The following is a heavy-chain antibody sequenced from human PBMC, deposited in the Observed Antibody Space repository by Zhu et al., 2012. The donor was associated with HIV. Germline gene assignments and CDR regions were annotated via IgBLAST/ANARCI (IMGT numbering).Heavy chain of an antibody. CDR1: GYSISRGFF. Sequence: QVQMQESGPGLVKPSETLSLACAVSGYSISRGFFWGWIRQSPGKGWSGLAVSIILGAPTTPRPQESSHHISGHVQDQFSLKVTSVTAADTAVYYCARQVPYYHTSGWKNFDFVGPGRLVTVSS. J-gene: IGHJ4*02. D-gene: IGHD3-10*01. V-gene: IGHV4-38-2*01. CDR2: SIILGAP. CDR3: ARQVPYYHTSGWKNFDF.